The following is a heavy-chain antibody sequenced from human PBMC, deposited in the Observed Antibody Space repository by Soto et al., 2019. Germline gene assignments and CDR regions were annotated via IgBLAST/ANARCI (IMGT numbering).Heavy chain of an antibody. CDR1: GGSISSYY. CDR3: ARAYSSGWQYYYYYGMDV. J-gene: IGHJ6*02. D-gene: IGHD6-19*01. Sequence: SETLSLTCTVSGGSISSYYWSWIRQPPGKGLEWIGYIYYSGSTNYNPSLKSRVTISVDTSKNQFSLKLSSVTAADTAVYYCARAYSSGWQYYYYYGMDVWGQGTTVTVSS. CDR2: IYYSGST. V-gene: IGHV4-59*01.